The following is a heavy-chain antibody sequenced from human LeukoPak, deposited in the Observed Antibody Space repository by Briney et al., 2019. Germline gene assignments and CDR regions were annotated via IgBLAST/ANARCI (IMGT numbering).Heavy chain of an antibody. J-gene: IGHJ4*02. D-gene: IGHD6-6*01. Sequence: PGGSLRLSCAASGNYWMHWVRQAPGKGLVWVSHINSDGSWTSYADSVKGRFTISKDNAKNTLYLQMNSLRAEDTAVYYCAKPLGSSIAGYWGQGTLVTVSS. V-gene: IGHV3-74*01. CDR1: GNYW. CDR2: INSDGSWT. CDR3: AKPLGSSIAGY.